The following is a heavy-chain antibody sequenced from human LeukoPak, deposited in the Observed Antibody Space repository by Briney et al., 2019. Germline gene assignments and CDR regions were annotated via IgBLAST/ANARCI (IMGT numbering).Heavy chain of an antibody. Sequence: SQTLSLTCAISGDSVSSNSAAWNWIRQSPSRGLEWLGRTYYRSKWYNDYAVSVKSRITINPDTSKNQFSLQLNSLAPEDTAGYYCARAGELGHDAFDIWGQGTMVTVSS. CDR2: TYYRSKWYN. V-gene: IGHV6-1*01. J-gene: IGHJ3*02. D-gene: IGHD1/OR15-1a*01. CDR1: GDSVSSNSAA. CDR3: ARAGELGHDAFDI.